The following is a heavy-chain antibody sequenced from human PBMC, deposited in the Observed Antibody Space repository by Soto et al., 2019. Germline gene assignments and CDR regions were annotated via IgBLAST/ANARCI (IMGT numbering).Heavy chain of an antibody. CDR1: GYSISSGYY. Sequence: PSETLSLTCTVSGYSISSGYYWSWVRQSPGKGLEWIGDINHSGDTNSNPSLRTRVVISIDTSKTQLSLNLTSVTAADTAFYYCAREVGYYSATRRNLYFDYWGPGTLVTVSS. CDR3: AREVGYYSATRRNLYFDY. V-gene: IGHV4-38-2*02. J-gene: IGHJ4*02. CDR2: INHSGDT. D-gene: IGHD2-2*01.